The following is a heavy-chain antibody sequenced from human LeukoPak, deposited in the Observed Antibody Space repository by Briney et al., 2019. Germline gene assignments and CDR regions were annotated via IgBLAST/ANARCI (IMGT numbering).Heavy chain of an antibody. D-gene: IGHD3-9*01. CDR3: AKGSLGFDWLLPQFGY. Sequence: GGSLRLSCAASGFNFNTFIMHWVRQAPGKGLEWVTFLRAGGPYGTEKFYADSVKGRFTISRDNSKNTLYLQMNSLRAEDTAVYYCAKGSLGFDWLLPQFGYWGQGTLVTVSS. CDR2: LRAGGPYGTEK. V-gene: IGHV3-30*02. CDR1: GFNFNTFI. J-gene: IGHJ4*02.